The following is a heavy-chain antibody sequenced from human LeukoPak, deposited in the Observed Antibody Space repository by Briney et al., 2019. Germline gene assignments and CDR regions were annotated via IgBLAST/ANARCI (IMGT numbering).Heavy chain of an antibody. V-gene: IGHV4-38-2*01. CDR2: IYHSGST. CDR1: GYSISSGYY. J-gene: IGHJ4*02. D-gene: IGHD4-17*01. Sequence: SETLSLTCAVSGYSISSGYYWGWIRQPPGNGLEWIGSIYHSGSTYYNPSLKSRVTISVDTSKNQFSLKLSSVTAADTAVYYCARGGLLDYGDYAAFDYWGQGTLATVSS. CDR3: ARGGLLDYGDYAAFDY.